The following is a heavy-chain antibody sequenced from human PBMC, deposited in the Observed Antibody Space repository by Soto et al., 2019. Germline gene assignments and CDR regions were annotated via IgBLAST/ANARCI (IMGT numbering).Heavy chain of an antibody. CDR1: GYTFTSYY. CDR3: ARDRGGCSGGSCCYYYYMDV. Sequence: ASVKVSCKASGYTFTSYYMHWVRQAPGQGLEWMGIINPSGGSTSYAQKFQGRVTMTRDTSTSTVYMELSSLRSEDTAVYYCARDRGGCSGGSCCYYYYMDVWGKGTTVTVSS. V-gene: IGHV1-46*03. D-gene: IGHD2-15*01. J-gene: IGHJ6*03. CDR2: INPSGGST.